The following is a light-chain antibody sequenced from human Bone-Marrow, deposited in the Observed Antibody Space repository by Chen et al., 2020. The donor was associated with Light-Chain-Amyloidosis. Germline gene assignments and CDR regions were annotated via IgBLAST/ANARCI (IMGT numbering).Light chain of an antibody. CDR1: QSVKTD. CDR2: DAS. J-gene: IGKJ4*01. CDR3: QQSTNWPLT. V-gene: IGKV3-11*01. Sequence: DIVMTQSPATLSLSPGERATLSCRASQSVKTDLAWYQQKPGQAPRLLIYDASNRATGIPARFSGSGSGTDFIRTISSLEPGDFAVYYCQQSTNWPLTFGGGTKVEIK.